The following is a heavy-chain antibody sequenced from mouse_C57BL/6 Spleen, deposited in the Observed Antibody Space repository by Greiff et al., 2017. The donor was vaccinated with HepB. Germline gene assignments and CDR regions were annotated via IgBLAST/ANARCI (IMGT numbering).Heavy chain of an antibody. CDR3: TRRGYSYGSSSWFAY. D-gene: IGHD1-1*01. CDR1: GYTFTDYE. V-gene: IGHV1-15*01. CDR2: IDPETGGT. Sequence: VQLVESGAELVRPGASVTLSCKASGYTFTDYEMHWVKQTPVHGLEWIGAIDPETGGTAYNQKFKGKAILTADKSSSTAYMELRSLTSEDSAVYYCTRRGYSYGSSSWFAYWGQGTLVTVSA. J-gene: IGHJ3*01.